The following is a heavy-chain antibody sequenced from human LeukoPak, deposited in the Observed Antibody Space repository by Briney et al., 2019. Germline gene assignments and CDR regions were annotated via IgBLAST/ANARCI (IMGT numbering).Heavy chain of an antibody. V-gene: IGHV3-30-3*01. CDR3: ARDLSIAVAGIDY. CDR1: GFTFSSYA. CDR2: ISYDGSNK. J-gene: IGHJ4*02. D-gene: IGHD6-19*01. Sequence: PGGSLRLSCAASGFTFSSYAMHWVRQAPGKGLEWVAVISYDGSNKYYADSVKGRFTISRDNSKNTLYLQMNSLRAEDTAVYYCARDLSIAVAGIDYWGQGTLVTVSS.